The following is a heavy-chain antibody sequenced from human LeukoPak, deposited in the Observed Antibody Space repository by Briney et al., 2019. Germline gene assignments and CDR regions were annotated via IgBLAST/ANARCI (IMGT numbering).Heavy chain of an antibody. CDR3: ACLTTADAFDI. Sequence: SETLSLTCTVSGGSISSYYWSWIRQPPGKGLEWIGYIYYSGSPNYNPSLKSRVTISVDTSKNQFSLKLSSVTAADTAVYYCACLTTADAFDIWGQGTMVTVSS. J-gene: IGHJ3*02. D-gene: IGHD3-22*01. CDR2: IYYSGSP. V-gene: IGHV4-59*01. CDR1: GGSISSYY.